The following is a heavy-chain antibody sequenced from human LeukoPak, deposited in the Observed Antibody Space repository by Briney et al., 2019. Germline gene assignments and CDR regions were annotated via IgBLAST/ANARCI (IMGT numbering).Heavy chain of an antibody. CDR2: INPNSGGT. CDR3: ARVGCSSTSCYEYFQH. V-gene: IGHV1-2*02. Sequence: GASVKVSCKASGYTFTGYYMHWVRQAPGQGLEWMGWINPNSGGTNYAQKFQGRVTMTRDTSISTAYMELSRLRSDDTAVYYCARVGCSSTSCYEYFQHWGQGTLVTVS. D-gene: IGHD2-2*01. CDR1: GYTFTGYY. J-gene: IGHJ1*01.